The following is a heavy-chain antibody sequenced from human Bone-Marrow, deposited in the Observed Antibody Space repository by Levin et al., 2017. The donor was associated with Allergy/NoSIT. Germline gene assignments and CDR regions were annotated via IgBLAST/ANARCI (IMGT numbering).Heavy chain of an antibody. Sequence: GESLKISCAASGFTFNTCAMSWVRQAPGKGLEWVSGINGADTSTFYADSVKGRFTVSRDNSQNTLYLQMNSLRAEDTAVYYCAKDRGGYPRYGMDVWGQGTTVTVSS. D-gene: IGHD3-10*01. CDR3: AKDRGGYPRYGMDV. CDR2: INGADTST. V-gene: IGHV3-23*01. CDR1: GFTFNTCA. J-gene: IGHJ6*02.